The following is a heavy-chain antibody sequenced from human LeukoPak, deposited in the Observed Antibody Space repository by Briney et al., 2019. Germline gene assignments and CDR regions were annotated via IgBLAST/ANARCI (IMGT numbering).Heavy chain of an antibody. D-gene: IGHD6-19*01. CDR1: GGSFSGYY. Sequence: SETLSLTCAVYGGSFSGYYWSWIRQPPGKGLEWIGEINHSGSTNYNPSLKSRVTISVDTSKNQFSLKLSSVTAADTAVYYCARGLTGYSSGSYEYWGQGTLVTVSS. V-gene: IGHV4-34*01. CDR2: INHSGST. CDR3: ARGLTGYSSGSYEY. J-gene: IGHJ4*02.